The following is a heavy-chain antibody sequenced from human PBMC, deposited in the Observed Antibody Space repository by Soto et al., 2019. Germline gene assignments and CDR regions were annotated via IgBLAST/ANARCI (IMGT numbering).Heavy chain of an antibody. Sequence: QVQLVQSGGEVKKPGASVKVSCKASGYTFTSYGISWVRQAPGQGLEWMGWISGYNGKTNYAQKVQDRVTMTTDTPTITVYMALRSLRSDGTAVYYCAREGDVPYYYSGMDVWGQGTTVTVSS. V-gene: IGHV1-18*01. CDR3: AREGDVPYYYSGMDV. CDR2: ISGYNGKT. CDR1: GYTFTSYG. J-gene: IGHJ6*02. D-gene: IGHD2-21*02.